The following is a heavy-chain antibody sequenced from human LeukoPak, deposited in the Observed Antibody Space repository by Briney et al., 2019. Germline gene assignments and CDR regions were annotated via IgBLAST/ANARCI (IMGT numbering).Heavy chain of an antibody. CDR3: ARTLTTMIVVVIANNWFDP. CDR1: GFTFSDYY. Sequence: PGGSLRLSCAASGFTFSDYYMRWIRQAPGKGLEWVSYISSSGSTIYYADSVKGRFTISRDNAKNSLYLQMNSLRAEDTAVYYCARTLTTMIVVVIANNWFDPWGQGTLVTVSS. CDR2: ISSSGSTI. J-gene: IGHJ5*02. V-gene: IGHV3-11*01. D-gene: IGHD3-22*01.